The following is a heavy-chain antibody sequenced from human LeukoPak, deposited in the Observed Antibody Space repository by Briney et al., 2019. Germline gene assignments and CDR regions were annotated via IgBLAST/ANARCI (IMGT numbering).Heavy chain of an antibody. J-gene: IGHJ4*02. V-gene: IGHV4-39*07. CDR1: GGSISSSSYY. Sequence: PSETLSLTCTVSGGSISSSSYYWGWIRQPPGKGLEWIGSIYYSGSTYYNPSLKSRVTISVDTSKNQFSLKLSSVTAADTAVYYCARGRWELYYFDYWGQGTLVTVSS. CDR3: ARGRWELYYFDY. CDR2: IYYSGST. D-gene: IGHD1-26*01.